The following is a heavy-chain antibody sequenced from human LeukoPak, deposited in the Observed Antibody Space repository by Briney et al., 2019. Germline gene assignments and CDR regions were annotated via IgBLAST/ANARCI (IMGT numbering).Heavy chain of an antibody. Sequence: GASLQISCKGSGYSFTSYWIGWVRQMPGKGLEWMGIIYPGDSDTRYSPSFQGQVTISADKSISTAYLQWSSLKASDTAMYYCARWELTNAFDIWGQGTMVTVSS. J-gene: IGHJ3*02. CDR2: IYPGDSDT. CDR1: GYSFTSYW. CDR3: ARWELTNAFDI. V-gene: IGHV5-51*01. D-gene: IGHD1-26*01.